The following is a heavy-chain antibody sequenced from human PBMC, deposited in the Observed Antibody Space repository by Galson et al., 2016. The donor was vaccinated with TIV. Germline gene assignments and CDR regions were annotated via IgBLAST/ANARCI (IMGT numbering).Heavy chain of an antibody. J-gene: IGHJ3*02. D-gene: IGHD1-26*01. CDR2: IIPLIGMI. Sequence: SVKVSCKASGGTFSSYTFNWVRQAPGQGLEWMGRIIPLIGMINYAQKFQGRVTITADKSTTTAYMELSSLGSEDTAVYYCAGAGSVGGTFASDIWGQGTMVTVSS. CDR3: AGAGSVGGTFASDI. V-gene: IGHV1-69*02. CDR1: GGTFSSYT.